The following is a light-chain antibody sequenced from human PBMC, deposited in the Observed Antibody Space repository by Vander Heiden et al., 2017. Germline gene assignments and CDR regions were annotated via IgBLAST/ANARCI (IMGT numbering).Light chain of an antibody. Sequence: IVLTQSPGTLSLSPGERATLSCRASQSVSSSYLAWYKQKPGQAPRLLIYGASSRATGIKDRFSGSGYGTDFTLTISRREPEDFAVYYCQQETSEHRIFTFGHGTKVXIK. J-gene: IGKJ3*01. V-gene: IGKV3-20*01. CDR2: GAS. CDR1: QSVSSSY. CDR3: QQETSEHRIFT.